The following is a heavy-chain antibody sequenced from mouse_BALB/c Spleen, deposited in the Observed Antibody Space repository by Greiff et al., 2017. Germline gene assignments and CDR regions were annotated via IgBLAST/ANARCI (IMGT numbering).Heavy chain of an antibody. V-gene: IGHV5-6*01. CDR2: ISSGGSYT. CDR1: GFTFSSYG. J-gene: IGHJ1*01. Sequence: EVKLVESGGDLVKPGGSLKLSCAASGFTFSSYGMSWVRQTPDKRLEWVATISSGGSYTYYPDSVKGRFTISRDNTKNTLFLQMSSLKSEDTAMYYYGRHDGSRYWYLDVWGAGTTVTVSS. CDR3: GRHDGSRYWYLDV. D-gene: IGHD2-3*01.